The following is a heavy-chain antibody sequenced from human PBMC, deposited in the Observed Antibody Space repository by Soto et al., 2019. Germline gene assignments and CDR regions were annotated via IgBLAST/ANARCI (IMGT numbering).Heavy chain of an antibody. D-gene: IGHD3-16*01. CDR2: GYIGGNT. Sequence: EVQLVESGGGLVQPGGSLRLSCAASGFTVSSNYMSWVRQAPGKGRAWVSVGYIGGNTYYAEYVEDRCTISRDNFQNMLYLQMNSRRAKDTAVYYCAVSVGGGFDYWGQGTLVTVSS. J-gene: IGHJ4*02. CDR1: GFTVSSNY. V-gene: IGHV3-66*01. CDR3: AVSVGGGFDY.